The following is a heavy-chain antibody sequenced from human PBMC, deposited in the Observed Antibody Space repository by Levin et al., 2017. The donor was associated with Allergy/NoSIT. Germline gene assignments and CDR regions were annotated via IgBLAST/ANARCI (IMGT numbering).Heavy chain of an antibody. Sequence: SQTLSLTCTVSGGSVSSGVYYWGWIRQHPGKCLECIGYIHPSGSTNYNPSLNSRVTMSVDMSKNQISLKMISVTAADTAVYYCARGRDAYKLGFWGQGTLVTVSS. CDR1: GGSVSSGVYY. D-gene: IGHD1-14*01. V-gene: IGHV4-31*03. CDR2: IHPSGST. CDR3: ARGRDAYKLGF. J-gene: IGHJ4*02.